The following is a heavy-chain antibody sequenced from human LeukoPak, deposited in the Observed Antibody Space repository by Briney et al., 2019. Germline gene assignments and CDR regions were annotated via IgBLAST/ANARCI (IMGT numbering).Heavy chain of an antibody. V-gene: IGHV3-30*02. D-gene: IGHD2-2*01. CDR1: GFTFSSYG. J-gene: IGHJ4*02. Sequence: GGSLRLSCAASGFTFSSYGMHWVRQAPGKGLEWVAFIRYDGSNKYYADSVKGRFTISRDNSKNTLYLQMNSLRAEDTAVYYCAKPIVVVPAGNYFDYWGQGTLVTVSS. CDR2: IRYDGSNK. CDR3: AKPIVVVPAGNYFDY.